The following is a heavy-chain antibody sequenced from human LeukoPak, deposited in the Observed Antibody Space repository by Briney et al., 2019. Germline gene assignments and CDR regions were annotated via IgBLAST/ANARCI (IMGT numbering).Heavy chain of an antibody. CDR3: SRDDEYDFWSGYDQTTIPVRFDY. J-gene: IGHJ4*02. D-gene: IGHD3-3*01. Sequence: ASVKVSCKASGYTFTSYDINWVRQATGQGLGWMGWMNPNSGNTGYAQKFQGRVTIARNTSISTAYMELSSLRSEDKAVYYCSRDDEYDFWSGYDQTTIPVRFDYWGQGTLVTVSS. V-gene: IGHV1-8*03. CDR1: GYTFTSYD. CDR2: MNPNSGNT.